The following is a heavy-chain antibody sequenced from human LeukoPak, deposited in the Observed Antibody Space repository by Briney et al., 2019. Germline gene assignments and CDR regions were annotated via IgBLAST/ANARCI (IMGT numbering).Heavy chain of an antibody. CDR3: ARASSNLPDY. CDR1: GFTFSSYS. J-gene: IGHJ4*02. Sequence: GGSLRLSCAASGFTFSSYSMNWVRQAPGKGLEWVSSISSSSSYKYYEDSVKGRFTISRDNAKNSLYLQMNSLRAEDTAVYYCARASSNLPDYWGQGTVVTVSS. D-gene: IGHD4-11*01. CDR2: ISSSSSYK. V-gene: IGHV3-21*01.